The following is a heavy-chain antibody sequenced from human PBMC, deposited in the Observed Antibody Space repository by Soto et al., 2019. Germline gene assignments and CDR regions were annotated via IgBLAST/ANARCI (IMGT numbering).Heavy chain of an antibody. Sequence: EVRLLEAGGGLKQPGGSPRLSCAASGFTFKESAMNWVRQAPGKGLEWVASISDTGASTWYAESVRGRLSISRDNSKNTLSLQMNSLRGEDTAVYYCAKGRGSGWAWYFDNWGQGTLVTVSS. J-gene: IGHJ4*02. CDR2: ISDTGAST. V-gene: IGHV3-23*01. D-gene: IGHD6-19*01. CDR1: GFTFKESA. CDR3: AKGRGSGWAWYFDN.